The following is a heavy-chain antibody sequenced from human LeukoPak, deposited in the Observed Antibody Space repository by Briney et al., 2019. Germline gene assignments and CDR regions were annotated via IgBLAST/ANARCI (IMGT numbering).Heavy chain of an antibody. D-gene: IGHD1-7*01. CDR3: ARDELGLNNWFDP. Sequence: ASVKVSCKASGGTFSSYAISWVRQAPGQGLEWMGGIIPIFGTANYAQKFQGRVTITADESTSTAYMELSSLRSDDTAVYYCARDELGLNNWFDPWGQGTLVTVSS. CDR1: GGTFSSYA. J-gene: IGHJ5*02. CDR2: IIPIFGTA. V-gene: IGHV1-69*13.